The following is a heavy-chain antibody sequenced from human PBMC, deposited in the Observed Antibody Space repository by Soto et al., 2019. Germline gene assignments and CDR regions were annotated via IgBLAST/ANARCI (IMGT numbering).Heavy chain of an antibody. CDR3: ARDTTYYETLTGYHFGYFDN. V-gene: IGHV3-23*01. Sequence: GGSQRHSSASSGCNFRSYAMSWVRQAPGKGLEWVSAISGSGGSTYYADSVKGRFTISRDNSKNTLYLQMNSLRAEDTAVYYCARDTTYYETLTGYHFGYFDNWGQGALVTVSS. D-gene: IGHD3-9*01. J-gene: IGHJ4*02. CDR2: ISGSGGST. CDR1: GCNFRSYA.